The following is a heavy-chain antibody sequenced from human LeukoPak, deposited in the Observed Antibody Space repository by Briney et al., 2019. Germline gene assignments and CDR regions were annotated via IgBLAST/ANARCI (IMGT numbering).Heavy chain of an antibody. Sequence: GESLKISCKGSGYSFTSYWIGWVRQMPGKGLEWMGIIYPGDSDTRYSPSFQGQVTISADKSISTAYLQWSSLKASATAMYYCARPGRGYCSGGSCYPTPFDYWGQGTLVIVSS. D-gene: IGHD2-15*01. CDR1: GYSFTSYW. V-gene: IGHV5-51*01. CDR3: ARPGRGYCSGGSCYPTPFDY. CDR2: IYPGDSDT. J-gene: IGHJ4*02.